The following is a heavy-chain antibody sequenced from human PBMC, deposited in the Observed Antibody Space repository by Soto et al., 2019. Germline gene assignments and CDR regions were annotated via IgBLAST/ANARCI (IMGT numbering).Heavy chain of an antibody. CDR1: GGSFSGYY. CDR3: ASLDYGDYVWFDP. CDR2: INHSGST. J-gene: IGHJ5*02. D-gene: IGHD4-17*01. Sequence: SETLSLTCAVYGGSFSGYYWSLIRQPPGKGLEWIGEINHSGSTNYNPSLKSRVTISVDTSKNQFSLKLSSVTAADTAVYYCASLDYGDYVWFDPWGQGTLVTVSS. V-gene: IGHV4-34*01.